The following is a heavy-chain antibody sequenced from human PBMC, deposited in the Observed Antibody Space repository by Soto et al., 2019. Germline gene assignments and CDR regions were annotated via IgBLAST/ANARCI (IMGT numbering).Heavy chain of an antibody. CDR1: GFTFSSYG. J-gene: IGHJ4*02. CDR3: ARQSRKASEYYFDY. Sequence: GGSLRLSCAASGFTFSSYGMHWVRQAPGKGLEWVAVIWYDGSNKYYADSVKGRFTISRDNSKNTLYLQMNSLRAEDTAVYYCARQSRKASEYYFDYWGQGTLVTVSS. CDR2: IWYDGSNK. V-gene: IGHV3-33*01.